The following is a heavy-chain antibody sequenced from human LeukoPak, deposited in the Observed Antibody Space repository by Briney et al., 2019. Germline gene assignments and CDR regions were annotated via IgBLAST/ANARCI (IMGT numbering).Heavy chain of an antibody. CDR1: GLTFSSYA. CDR3: ARGYCSSTSCYYGYFDY. V-gene: IGHV3-30-3*01. J-gene: IGHJ4*02. CDR2: ISYDGSNK. Sequence: GGSLRLSCAASGLTFSSYAMHWVRQAPGKGLEWVTVISYDGSNKYYADSVKGRFTISRDNSKNTLYLQMNSLRAEDTAVYYCARGYCSSTSCYYGYFDYWGQGTLVTVSS. D-gene: IGHD2-2*01.